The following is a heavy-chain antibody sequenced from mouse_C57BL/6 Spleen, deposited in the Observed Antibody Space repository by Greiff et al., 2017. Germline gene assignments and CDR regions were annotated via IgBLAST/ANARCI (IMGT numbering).Heavy chain of an antibody. CDR3: SRRPYYYAIDY. V-gene: IGHV5-17*01. Sequence: VQLKESGGGLVKPGGSLKLSCAASGFTFSDYGMHWVRQAPEKGLEWVAYISSGSSTIYYADTVKGRFTISRDNAKNTLFLQMTSLRSEDTAMYYWSRRPYYYAIDYWGQGTSVTVSS. CDR1: GFTFSDYG. J-gene: IGHJ4*01. CDR2: ISSGSSTI.